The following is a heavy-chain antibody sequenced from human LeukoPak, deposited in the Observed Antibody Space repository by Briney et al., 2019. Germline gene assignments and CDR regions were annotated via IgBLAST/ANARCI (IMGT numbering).Heavy chain of an antibody. CDR2: IYYSGST. Sequence: KTSETLSLTCTVSGGSISSYYWSWIRQPPGKGLEWIGYIYYSGSTNYNPSLKSRVTISVDTSKNQFSLKLSSVTAADTAVYYCARRDYYDSGGYYGYWGQGTLVTVSS. D-gene: IGHD3-22*01. CDR3: ARRDYYDSGGYYGY. CDR1: GGSISSYY. V-gene: IGHV4-59*08. J-gene: IGHJ4*02.